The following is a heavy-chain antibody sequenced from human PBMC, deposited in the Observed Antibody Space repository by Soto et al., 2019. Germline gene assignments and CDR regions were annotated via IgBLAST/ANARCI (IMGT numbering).Heavy chain of an antibody. CDR1: GFTFSSYG. Sequence: QVQLVESGGGVVQPGRSLRLSCAASGFTFSSYGMHWVRQAPGKGLEWVAVIWYDGGKKYYEDSVKGRFTISRDNSENTLFLQMSSLRDEDTAVYYCVRDRYSSGWYDLDYWGQGTLVTVSS. CDR3: VRDRYSSGWYDLDY. V-gene: IGHV3-33*01. D-gene: IGHD6-19*01. J-gene: IGHJ4*02. CDR2: IWYDGGKK.